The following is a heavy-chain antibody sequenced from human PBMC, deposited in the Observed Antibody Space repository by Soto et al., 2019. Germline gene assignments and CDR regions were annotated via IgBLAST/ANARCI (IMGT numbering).Heavy chain of an antibody. J-gene: IGHJ6*03. D-gene: IGHD1-1*01. CDR2: IYYSGST. Sequence: SETLSLTCTVSGGSISSYYLSWIRQPPGKGLEWIGYIYYSGSTNYNPSLKSRVTISVDTSKNQFSLKLSSVTAADTAVYYCARATGPSYYMDVWGKGTTVTVSS. V-gene: IGHV4-59*01. CDR3: ARATGPSYYMDV. CDR1: GGSISSYY.